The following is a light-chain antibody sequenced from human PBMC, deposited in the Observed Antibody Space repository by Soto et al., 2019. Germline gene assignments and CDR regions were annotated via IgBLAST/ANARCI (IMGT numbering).Light chain of an antibody. CDR3: QLRSHWPPSIT. Sequence: EIVLTQSPATLPLSPGERATLSCRASQSVSSYLAWYQQKPGQAPRLLIYDASNRATGIPARFSGSGSGTDFTLTISSLAPEDFAVYYCQLRSHWPPSITFGQGTRLEIK. CDR1: QSVSSY. CDR2: DAS. J-gene: IGKJ5*01. V-gene: IGKV3-11*01.